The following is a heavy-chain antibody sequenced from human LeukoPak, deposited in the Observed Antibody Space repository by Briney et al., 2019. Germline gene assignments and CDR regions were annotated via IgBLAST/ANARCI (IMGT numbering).Heavy chain of an antibody. D-gene: IGHD3-10*01. V-gene: IGHV1-18*01. CDR2: ISAYNGNT. CDR3: ARVTGSGSYYKRLDY. Sequence: ASVKVSCKASGYTFTSYDISWVRQAPGQGLEWMGWISAYNGNTNYAQKLQGRVTMTTDTSTSTAYMELRSLRSDDTAVYYCARVTGSGSYYKRLDYWGQGTLVTVSS. CDR1: GYTFTSYD. J-gene: IGHJ4*02.